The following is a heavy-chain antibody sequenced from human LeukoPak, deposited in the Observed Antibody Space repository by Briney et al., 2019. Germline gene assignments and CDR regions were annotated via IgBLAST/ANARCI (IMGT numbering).Heavy chain of an antibody. CDR2: IYYSGSA. D-gene: IGHD3-10*01. J-gene: IGHJ6*03. V-gene: IGHV4-39*01. CDR3: ARPHGSGYYYYFMDV. CDR1: VGSTSSTSSY. Sequence: PSETLSVTCTVPVGSTSSTSSYWGSTRHPPGKGLECIGSIYYSGSAYYNPSLKSRVTMSVDTSKNQFSLKLSSVTAADTAVYYCARPHGSGYYYYFMDVWGKGATVTVSS.